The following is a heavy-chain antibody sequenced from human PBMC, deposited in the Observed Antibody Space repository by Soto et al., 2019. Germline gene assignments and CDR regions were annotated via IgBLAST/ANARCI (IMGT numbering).Heavy chain of an antibody. CDR3: AKSNGVWQDYYYYGMDV. D-gene: IGHD2-8*01. Sequence: SGFTFSSYGMHWVRQAPGKGLEWVAVISYDGSNKYYADSVKGRFTISRDNSKNTLYLQMNSLRAEDTAVYYCAKSNGVWQDYYYYGMDVWGQGTTVTVSS. J-gene: IGHJ6*02. V-gene: IGHV3-30*18. CDR1: GFTFSSYG. CDR2: ISYDGSNK.